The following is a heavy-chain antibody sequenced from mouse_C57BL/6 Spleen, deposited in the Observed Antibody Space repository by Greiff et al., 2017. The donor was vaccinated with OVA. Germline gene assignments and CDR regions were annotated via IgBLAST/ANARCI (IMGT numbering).Heavy chain of an antibody. CDR1: GYAFSSSW. J-gene: IGHJ4*01. Sequence: VQLQQSGPELVKPGASVKISCKASGYAFSSSWMNWVKQRPGKGLEWIGRIYPGDGDTNYNGKFKGKATLTADKSSSTAYMQLSSLTSEDSAVYFCARPEGALEYWGQGTSVTVSS. CDR3: ARPEGALEY. CDR2: IYPGDGDT. V-gene: IGHV1-82*01.